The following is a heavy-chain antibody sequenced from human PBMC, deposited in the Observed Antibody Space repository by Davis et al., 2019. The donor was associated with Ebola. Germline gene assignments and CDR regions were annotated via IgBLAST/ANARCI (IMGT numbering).Heavy chain of an antibody. V-gene: IGHV3-74*01. CDR3: GRGGLEPVDF. CDR1: GFSFRSNW. D-gene: IGHD1-1*01. CDR2: INEDGIIK. J-gene: IGHJ4*02. Sequence: GESLKISCAASGFSFRSNWMHWVRQAPEKGLVWVSRINEDGIIKTYADSVKGRFTIPRDNAKNTLYLQMSSLRVEDTAVYYCGRGGLEPVDFWGQGTLVTVSS.